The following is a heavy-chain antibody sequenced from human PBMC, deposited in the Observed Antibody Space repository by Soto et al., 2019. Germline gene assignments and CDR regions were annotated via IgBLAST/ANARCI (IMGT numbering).Heavy chain of an antibody. CDR3: ARAPLYGDYVSTLYYFDY. J-gene: IGHJ4*02. Sequence: GGSLRLSCAASGFTFSDYYMSWIRQAPGKGLEWVSYISSSGSTIYYADSVKGRFTISRDNAKNSLYLQMNSLRAEDTAVYYCARAPLYGDYVSTLYYFDYWGQGTLVTVSS. CDR2: ISSSGSTI. CDR1: GFTFSDYY. D-gene: IGHD4-17*01. V-gene: IGHV3-11*01.